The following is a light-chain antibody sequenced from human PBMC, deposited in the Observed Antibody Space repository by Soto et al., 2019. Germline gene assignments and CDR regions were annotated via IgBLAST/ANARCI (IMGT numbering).Light chain of an antibody. Sequence: QSALTQPPSASGSPGQTVSISCIGTSSDVGGYDYVSWYQQHPGKVPKVIIYEVSKRPSGVPDRFSGPKSGNTASLTVSGLQADDEADYYCASYAGSNNFCVFGTGTKLTVL. J-gene: IGLJ1*01. CDR2: EVS. V-gene: IGLV2-8*01. CDR1: SSDVGGYDY. CDR3: ASYAGSNNFCV.